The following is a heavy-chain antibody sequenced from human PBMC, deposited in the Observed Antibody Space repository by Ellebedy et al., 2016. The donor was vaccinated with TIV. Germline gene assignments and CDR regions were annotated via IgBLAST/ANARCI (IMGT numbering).Heavy chain of an antibody. V-gene: IGHV3-33*01. Sequence: GESLKISCAASGFTFSTYGMHWVRQAPGKGLEWVSVICSDGSSKYYADSVKGRFTISSDNSENTLYLQMNSLRAEDTALYYCARVKRPYYYYGMDVWGQGTTVTVSS. CDR1: GFTFSTYG. J-gene: IGHJ6*02. CDR2: ICSDGSSK. CDR3: ARVKRPYYYYGMDV. D-gene: IGHD6-25*01.